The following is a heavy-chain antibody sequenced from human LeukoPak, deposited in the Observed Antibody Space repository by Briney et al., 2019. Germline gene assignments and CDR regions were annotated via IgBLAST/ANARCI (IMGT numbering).Heavy chain of an antibody. D-gene: IGHD3-22*01. V-gene: IGHV4-59*01. CDR2: IYYSGST. Sequence: SENLSLTCTVSGGSTSSYYWRWIRQPPGKGLEWIGYIYYSGSTNYNPSLKSRVTISVDTSKNQFSLKLSSVTAADTAVYYCARVGYYDSSGYRAFDIWGQGTMVTVSS. CDR3: ARVGYYDSSGYRAFDI. J-gene: IGHJ3*02. CDR1: GGSTSSYY.